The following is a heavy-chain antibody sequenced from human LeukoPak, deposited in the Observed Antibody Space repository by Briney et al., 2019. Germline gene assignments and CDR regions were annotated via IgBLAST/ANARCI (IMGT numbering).Heavy chain of an antibody. CDR1: GFTFSDYY. J-gene: IGHJ6*02. V-gene: IGHV3-11*01. CDR3: ATPQARPTAYYYYGMDV. D-gene: IGHD5-18*01. CDR2: ISSSGSTI. Sequence: GGSLRISCAASGFTFSDYYMSWIRQAPGKGLEWVSYISSSGSTIYYADSVKGRFTISRDNAKNSLYLQMNSLRAEDTAVYYCATPQARPTAYYYYGMDVWGQGTTVTVSS.